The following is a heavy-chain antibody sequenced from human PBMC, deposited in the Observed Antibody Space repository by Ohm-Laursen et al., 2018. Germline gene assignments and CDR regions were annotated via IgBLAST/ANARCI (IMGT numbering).Heavy chain of an antibody. J-gene: IGHJ6*02. CDR1: GGSFSGYY. V-gene: IGHV4-34*01. CDR2: INHSGST. CDR3: ARGTGTVGYYYYGMDV. Sequence: SQTLSLTWAVYGGSFSGYYWSWIRQPPGKGLEWIGEINHSGSTNYNPSLKSRVTISVDTSKNQFSLKLSSVTAADTAVNYCARGTGTVGYYYYGMDVWGQGTTVTVSS. D-gene: IGHD1-1*01.